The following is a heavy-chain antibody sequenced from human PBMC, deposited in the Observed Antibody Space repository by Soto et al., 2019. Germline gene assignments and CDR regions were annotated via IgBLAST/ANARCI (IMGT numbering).Heavy chain of an antibody. V-gene: IGHV4-39*01. J-gene: IGHJ3*02. Sequence: KPSETLSLTCTVSGGSISSSSYYWGWIRQPPGKGLEWIGSIYYSGSTYYNPSLKSRVTISVDTSKNQFSLKLSSVTAADTAVYYCASGVTMIVVRNAFDIWGQGTMVTVSS. CDR1: GGSISSSSYY. CDR2: IYYSGST. CDR3: ASGVTMIVVRNAFDI. D-gene: IGHD3-22*01.